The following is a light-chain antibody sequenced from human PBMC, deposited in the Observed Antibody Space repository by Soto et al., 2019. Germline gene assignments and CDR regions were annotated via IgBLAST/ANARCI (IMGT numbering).Light chain of an antibody. J-gene: IGLJ2*01. V-gene: IGLV2-14*03. CDR3: SSYTSGTNLVVF. Sequence: QSALTQPASVSGSPGQSITISCTGTSSDIGGYNYVSWYQQYPGKAPRLMIYDVNNRPSGVSDRFSGSKSGNTASLTISGLQAEDEAVYYCSSYTSGTNLVVFFGGWTKLTVL. CDR1: SSDIGGYNY. CDR2: DVN.